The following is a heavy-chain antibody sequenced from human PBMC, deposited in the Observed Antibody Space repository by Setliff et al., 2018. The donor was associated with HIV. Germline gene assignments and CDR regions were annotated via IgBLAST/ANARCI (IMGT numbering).Heavy chain of an antibody. J-gene: IGHJ5*02. D-gene: IGHD3-16*01. CDR1: GDSINTPHC. V-gene: IGHV4-4*02. Sequence: SETLSLTCAVSGDSINTPHCWSWVRQSLEKGLEWIGEVCQRGGINYNPFLWSRASISMDKPRNYFSLEMAPLTAADTAVYFCVRNHGWALGTWGQGLLVTVSS. CDR2: VCQRGGI. CDR3: VRNHGWALGT.